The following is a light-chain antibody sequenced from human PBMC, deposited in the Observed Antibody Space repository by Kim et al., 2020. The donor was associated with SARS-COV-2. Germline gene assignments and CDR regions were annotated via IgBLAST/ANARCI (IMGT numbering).Light chain of an antibody. CDR3: QQYNNWPRQ. CDR1: QSVGPN. Sequence: EIIMTQSPATLSVSPGERATLSCGASQSVGPNLAWSQQRPGQAPRFLIYAASARATTTPGRFSGSGSGTEFTLTISSLQSEDFAVYYCQQYNNWPRQFGQGTKVDIK. CDR2: AAS. J-gene: IGKJ1*01. V-gene: IGKV3-15*01.